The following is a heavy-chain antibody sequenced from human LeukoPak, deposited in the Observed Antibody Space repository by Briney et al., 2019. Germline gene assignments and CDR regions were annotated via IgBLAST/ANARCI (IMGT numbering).Heavy chain of an antibody. CDR2: INHSGST. CDR1: GGSFSGYY. D-gene: IGHD5-18*01. CDR3: ARAGEGYGHVRDFDY. J-gene: IGHJ4*02. V-gene: IGHV4-34*01. Sequence: SETLSLTCAVYGGSFSGYYWSWIRQPPGKGLEWIGEINHSGSTNYNPSLKSRVTISVDTSKNQFSLKLSSVTAADTAVYYCARAGEGYGHVRDFDYWGQGTLVTLSS.